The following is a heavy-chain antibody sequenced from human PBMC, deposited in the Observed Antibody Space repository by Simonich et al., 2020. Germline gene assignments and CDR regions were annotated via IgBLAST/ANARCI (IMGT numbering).Heavy chain of an antibody. V-gene: IGHV1-2*02. CDR3: ARVRFEAFDI. J-gene: IGHJ3*02. CDR1: GYTFTGYY. Sequence: QVQLVQSGAEVKKPGASVKVSCKASGYTFTGYYMHWVRQAPGQGLGGMGGHNPNCGGTNYAQKFQGRVTMTRDTSISTAYMELSRLRSDDTAVYYCARVRFEAFDIWGQGTMVTVSS. CDR2: HNPNCGGT.